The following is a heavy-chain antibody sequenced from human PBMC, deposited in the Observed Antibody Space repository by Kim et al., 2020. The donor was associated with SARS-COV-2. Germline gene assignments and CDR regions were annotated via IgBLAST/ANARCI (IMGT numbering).Heavy chain of an antibody. Sequence: GGSLRLSCAASGFTFDDYAMHWVRQAPGKGLEWVSGISWNSGSIGYADSVKGRFTISRDNAKNSLYLQMNSLRAEDTALYYCAKDMAPDYDSSGYYHPTFDYWGQGTLVTVSS. D-gene: IGHD3-22*01. CDR2: ISWNSGSI. CDR3: AKDMAPDYDSSGYYHPTFDY. CDR1: GFTFDDYA. J-gene: IGHJ4*02. V-gene: IGHV3-9*01.